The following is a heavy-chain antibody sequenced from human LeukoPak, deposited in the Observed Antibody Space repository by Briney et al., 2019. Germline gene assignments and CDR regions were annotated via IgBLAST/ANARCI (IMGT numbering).Heavy chain of an antibody. V-gene: IGHV1-46*01. CDR2: INPGIFTT. Sequence: ASVKVSCKALGYPFTAFSLHWVRQAPGQGPEWMAIINPGIFTTTYAQKLQDRITVTSDTSTATVYMELRSLRLEDTAVYFCARDWPHGSFGLWGQGTLVTVSS. D-gene: IGHD3-3*01. J-gene: IGHJ4*02. CDR3: ARDWPHGSFGL. CDR1: GYPFTAFS.